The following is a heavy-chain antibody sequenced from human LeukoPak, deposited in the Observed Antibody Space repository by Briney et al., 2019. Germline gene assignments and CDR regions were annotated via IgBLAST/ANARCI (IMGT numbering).Heavy chain of an antibody. CDR2: INHSGST. CDR1: GDSITSIDYF. D-gene: IGHD1-1*01. J-gene: IGHJ5*02. Sequence: SETLSLTCTVSGDSITSIDYFWSWIRQPPGKGLEWIGEINHSGSTNYNPSLKSRVTISVDTSKNQFSLKLSSVTAADTAVYYCATGYNWNDLNWFDPWGQGTLVTVSS. CDR3: ATGYNWNDLNWFDP. V-gene: IGHV4-39*07.